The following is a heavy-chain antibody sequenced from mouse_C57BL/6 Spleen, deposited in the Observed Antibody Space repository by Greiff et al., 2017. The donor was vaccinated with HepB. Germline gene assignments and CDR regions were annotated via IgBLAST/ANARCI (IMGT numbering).Heavy chain of an antibody. Sequence: EVQLQQSGPELVKPGASVKISCKASGYTFTDYYMNWVKQSHGQSLEWTGDINPNNGGTSYSQKFKGKATLTVDKSASTAYMELRSLTSEDAAVYDLARWPYYDAMDYWGKGTSVNVSS. CDR3: ARWPYYDAMDY. CDR1: GYTFTDYY. V-gene: IGHV1-26*01. CDR2: INPNNGGT. J-gene: IGHJ4*01.